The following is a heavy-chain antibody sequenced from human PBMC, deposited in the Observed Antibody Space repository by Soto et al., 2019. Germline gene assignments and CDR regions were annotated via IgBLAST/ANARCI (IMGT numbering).Heavy chain of an antibody. D-gene: IGHD6-19*01. Sequence: EVQLVESGGGLVKPGGSLRLSCAASVFTFSSYSINWVRQAPGKGLEWISFISRSSRYTYYADSVKGRFTISRDNAKNSLYLQIINLRAEDEAVYYCARDDVYSSGSFDYWGQGPLVTLSS. CDR1: VFTFSSYS. CDR2: ISRSSRYT. J-gene: IGHJ4*02. CDR3: ARDDVYSSGSFDY. V-gene: IGHV3-21*01.